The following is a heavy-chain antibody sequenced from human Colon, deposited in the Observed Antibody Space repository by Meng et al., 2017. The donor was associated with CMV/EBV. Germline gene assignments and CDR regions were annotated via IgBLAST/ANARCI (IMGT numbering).Heavy chain of an antibody. Sequence: CTFSGFFRNTSTVAVGWFRQPPGKALEWLALFYWNDDQRYSPSLRNRLTLTRDTSKNQLVLTMTDMDPVDTATYFCAHRRTIFGGFDPWGQGSLVTVSS. CDR2: FYWNDDQ. D-gene: IGHD3-3*01. CDR1: GFFRNTSTVA. J-gene: IGHJ5*02. V-gene: IGHV2-5*01. CDR3: AHRRTIFGGFDP.